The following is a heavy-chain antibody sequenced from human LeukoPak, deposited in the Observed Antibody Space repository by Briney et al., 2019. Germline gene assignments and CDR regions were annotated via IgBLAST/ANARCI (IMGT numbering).Heavy chain of an antibody. CDR1: GGSISSGGYS. Sequence: PSETLSLTCTVSGGSISSGGYSWSWIRQHPGKGLEWIGYIYYSGSTYYNPSLKSRVTISVDTSKNQFSLKLSSVTAADTAVYYCARVGYDFWSGSLGADNFDYWGQGTLVTVSS. J-gene: IGHJ4*02. V-gene: IGHV4-31*03. D-gene: IGHD3-3*01. CDR2: IYYSGST. CDR3: ARVGYDFWSGSLGADNFDY.